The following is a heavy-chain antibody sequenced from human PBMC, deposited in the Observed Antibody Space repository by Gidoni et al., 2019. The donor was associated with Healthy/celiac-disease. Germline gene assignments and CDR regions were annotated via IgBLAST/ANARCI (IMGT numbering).Heavy chain of an antibody. CDR1: GCSISSSSYY. D-gene: IGHD3-10*01. V-gene: IGHV4-39*01. CDR3: ARWGSGSRLGY. CDR2: IYYSGST. J-gene: IGHJ4*02. Sequence: QLQLQESGPGLVKPSETLSLTCTVSGCSISSSSYYWGWIRPPPGKGLEWSGSIYYSGSTYYNPSLKGRVTISVDTSKNQFSLKLSSVTDADAAVYYCARWGSGSRLGYWGQGTLVTVSS.